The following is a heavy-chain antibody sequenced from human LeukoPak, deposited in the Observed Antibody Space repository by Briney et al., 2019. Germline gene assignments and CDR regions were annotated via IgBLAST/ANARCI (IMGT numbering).Heavy chain of an antibody. V-gene: IGHV4-61*05. J-gene: IGHJ4*02. CDR3: ARGITMVRPPGY. CDR1: GGSISSSSYY. CDR2: IYYSGST. Sequence: SETLSLTCTVSGGSISSSSYYWGWIRQPPGKGLEWIGYIYYSGSTNYNPSLKSRVTISVDTSKNQFSLKLSSVTAADTAVYYCARGITMVRPPGYWGQGTLVTVSS. D-gene: IGHD3-10*01.